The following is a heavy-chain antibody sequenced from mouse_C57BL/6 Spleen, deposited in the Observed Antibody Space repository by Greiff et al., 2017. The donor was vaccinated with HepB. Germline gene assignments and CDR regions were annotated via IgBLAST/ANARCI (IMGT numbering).Heavy chain of an antibody. CDR1: GFTFSDYG. CDR2: ISSGSSTI. D-gene: IGHD1-1*01. V-gene: IGHV5-17*01. Sequence: EVKLVESGGGLVKPGGSLKLSCAASGFTFSDYGMHWVRQAPEKGLEWVAYISSGSSTIYYADTVKGRFTISRDNAKNTLFLQMTSLRSEDTAMYYCARKHYYGSSYEWYFDVWGTGTTVTVSS. J-gene: IGHJ1*03. CDR3: ARKHYYGSSYEWYFDV.